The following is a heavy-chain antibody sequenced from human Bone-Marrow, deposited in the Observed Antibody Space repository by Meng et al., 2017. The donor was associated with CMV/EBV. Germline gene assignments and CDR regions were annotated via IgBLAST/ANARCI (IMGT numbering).Heavy chain of an antibody. CDR2: ISYDGSNK. Sequence: LSLTCAASGFTFSSYAMHWVRQAPGKGLEWVAVISYDGSNKYYADSVKGRFTISRDNSKNTLYLQMNSLRAEDTAVYYCARGPLLYNWNYSLLDYWGQGTLVTVSS. CDR1: GFTFSSYA. CDR3: ARGPLLYNWNYSLLDY. V-gene: IGHV3-30-3*01. J-gene: IGHJ4*02. D-gene: IGHD1-7*01.